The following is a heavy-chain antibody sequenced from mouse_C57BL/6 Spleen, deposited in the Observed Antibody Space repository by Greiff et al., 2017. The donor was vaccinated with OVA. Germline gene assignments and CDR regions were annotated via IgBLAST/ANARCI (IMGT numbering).Heavy chain of an antibody. J-gene: IGHJ2*01. CDR1: GYTFTSYW. V-gene: IGHV1-50*01. Sequence: VQLQQPGAELVKPGASVKLSCKASGYTFTSYWMQWVKQRPGQGLEWIGEIDPSDSYTNYNQKFKGKATLTVDTSSSTAYMQLSSLTSEDSAVYYCARGRRGSFDYWGQGTTLTVSS. CDR2: IDPSDSYT. D-gene: IGHD2-12*01. CDR3: ARGRRGSFDY.